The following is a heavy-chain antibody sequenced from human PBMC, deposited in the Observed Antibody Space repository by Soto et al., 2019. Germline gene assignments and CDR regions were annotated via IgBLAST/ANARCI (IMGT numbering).Heavy chain of an antibody. J-gene: IGHJ6*01. CDR1: GGSIRRGGYY. D-gene: IGHD5-12*01. CDR2: IYYSGST. Sequence: SEALSLTCTVSGGSIRRGGYYWSWIRHHPGKGLEWIGYIYYSGSTYYNPSLKSRVTISVDTSKNQFSLRLSSLTAADPAVYYCSSVIGPRDNDDYHALSGRGTSDPGSAGM. CDR3: SSVIGPRDNDDYHALSGRGTSDPGSAGM. V-gene: IGHV4-31*03.